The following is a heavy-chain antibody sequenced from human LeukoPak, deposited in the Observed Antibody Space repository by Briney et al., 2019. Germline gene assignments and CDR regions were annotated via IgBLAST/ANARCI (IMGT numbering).Heavy chain of an antibody. D-gene: IGHD4-17*01. CDR1: GGSFSGYY. J-gene: IGHJ4*02. Sequence: KPSETLSLACAVYGGSFSGYYWSWIRQPPGKGLEWIGEINHSGSTNYNPSLKSRVTISVDTSKNQFSLKLSSVTAADTAVYYCARGDNAGGFYGDYRSYYFDYWGQGTLVTVSS. CDR3: ARGDNAGGFYGDYRSYYFDY. V-gene: IGHV4-34*01. CDR2: INHSGST.